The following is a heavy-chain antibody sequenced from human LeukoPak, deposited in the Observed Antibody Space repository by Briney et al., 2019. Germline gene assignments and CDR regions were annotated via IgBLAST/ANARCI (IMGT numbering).Heavy chain of an antibody. J-gene: IGHJ4*02. CDR3: ARDASLYHIAVAGRRGYFDY. Sequence: SETLSLTCAVYGGSFSGYYWSWIRQPPGKGLEWIGEINHRGGTNYNPSLKSRVTISVDTSKNQFSLNLSSVTAADTAVYYCARDASLYHIAVAGRRGYFDYWGQGTLVTVSS. V-gene: IGHV4-34*01. D-gene: IGHD6-13*01. CDR1: GGSFSGYY. CDR2: INHRGGT.